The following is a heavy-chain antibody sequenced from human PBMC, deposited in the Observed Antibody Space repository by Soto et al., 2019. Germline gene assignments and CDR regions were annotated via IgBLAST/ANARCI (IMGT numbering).Heavy chain of an antibody. J-gene: IGHJ3*02. D-gene: IGHD2-15*01. V-gene: IGHV4-34*01. CDR3: AIGRGAAIVVVVAATLAFDI. CDR2: INHSGST. CDR1: GGSFSGYY. Sequence: SETLSLTCAVYGGSFSGYYWSWIRQPPGKGLEWIGEINHSGSTNYNPSLKSRVTISVDTSKNQFSLKLSSVTAADTAVYYCAIGRGAAIVVVVAATLAFDIWGQGTMVTVSS.